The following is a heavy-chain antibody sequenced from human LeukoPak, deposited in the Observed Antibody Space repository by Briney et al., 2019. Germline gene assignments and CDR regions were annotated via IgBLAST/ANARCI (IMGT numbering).Heavy chain of an antibody. V-gene: IGHV4-34*01. D-gene: IGHD3-3*01. CDR3: ARVHYDFWSGYPTYAFDI. CDR2: INHSGST. J-gene: IGHJ3*02. CDR1: GGSFSGYY. Sequence: PSETLSLTCAVYGGSFSGYYWSWIRQPPAKGLEWIGEINHSGSTNYNPSLKGRVTISVDTSKNQFSLKLSSVTAADPAVYYCARVHYDFWSGYPTYAFDIWGQGTMVTVSS.